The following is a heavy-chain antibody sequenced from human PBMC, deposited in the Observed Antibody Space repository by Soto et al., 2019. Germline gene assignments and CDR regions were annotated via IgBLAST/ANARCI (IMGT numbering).Heavy chain of an antibody. CDR1: GGSFSGYY. V-gene: IGHV4-34*01. CDR2: INHSGST. D-gene: IGHD1-1*01. Sequence: LSLTCAVYGGSFSGYYWSWIRQPPGKGLEWIGEINHSGSTNCNPSLKSRVTISVDTSKNQFSLKLSSVTAADTAVYYCARRVQGTRDFQHWGQGTLVTVSS. CDR3: ARRVQGTRDFQH. J-gene: IGHJ1*01.